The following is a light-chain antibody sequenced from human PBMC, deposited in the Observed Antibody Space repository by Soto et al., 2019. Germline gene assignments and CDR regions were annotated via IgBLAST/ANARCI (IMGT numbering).Light chain of an antibody. CDR2: DAS. Sequence: EIVMAQSPGTLSFYPGERATLSCRASQSVSSYLAWYQQKPGQAPRLLISDASDRATGIRDRFSGSGSGTDFTLTISRLEPEDFAVYHCQQYSTSPLTFGGGTKVDIK. CDR3: QQYSTSPLT. J-gene: IGKJ4*01. V-gene: IGKV3-20*01. CDR1: QSVSSY.